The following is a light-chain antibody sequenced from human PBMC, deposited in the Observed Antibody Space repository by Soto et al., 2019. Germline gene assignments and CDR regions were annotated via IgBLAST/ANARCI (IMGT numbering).Light chain of an antibody. Sequence: DIQMTQSPSSLSASVGDRVTITCRASQSISSYLNWYQQKPGQAPKLLIYAASSLQSGVPSRFSGSRSGTDFTLTISSLQPEDFATYYCQQSYSTPMYTFGQGTKLEIK. CDR3: QQSYSTPMYT. CDR2: AAS. J-gene: IGKJ2*01. V-gene: IGKV1-39*01. CDR1: QSISSY.